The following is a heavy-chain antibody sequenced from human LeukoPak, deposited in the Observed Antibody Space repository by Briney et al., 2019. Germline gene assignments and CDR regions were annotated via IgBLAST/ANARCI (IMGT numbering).Heavy chain of an antibody. CDR2: IYYTGNT. CDR3: ARHDYYDYVWRSPPSYFDY. V-gene: IGHV4-39*01. CDR1: GGSIGSSSYY. Sequence: SETLSLTCSVSGGSIGSSSYYWGWIRQTPGKGREWIGSIYYTGNTYYNPSLKSRVIISVDMSKNQFSLKLSSVTAADTAVYYCARHDYYDYVWRSPPSYFDYWGQGTLVTVSS. J-gene: IGHJ4*02. D-gene: IGHD3-16*01.